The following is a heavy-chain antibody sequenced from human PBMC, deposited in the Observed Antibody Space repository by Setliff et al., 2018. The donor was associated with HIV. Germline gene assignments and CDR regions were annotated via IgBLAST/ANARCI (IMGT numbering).Heavy chain of an antibody. CDR3: ARDAGTGEPGRWVDP. CDR2: ISGYTGIT. CDR1: GYIFSRYG. D-gene: IGHD1-1*01. V-gene: IGHV1-18*01. J-gene: IGHJ5*02. Sequence: GASVKVSCKISGYIFSRYGVTWVRQAPGQGLEWMGYISGYTGITHYAQNFQGRVTMTTDPSKYTAYMELRSLKYDDTGVYYCARDAGTGEPGRWVDPWGQGTMVTVSS.